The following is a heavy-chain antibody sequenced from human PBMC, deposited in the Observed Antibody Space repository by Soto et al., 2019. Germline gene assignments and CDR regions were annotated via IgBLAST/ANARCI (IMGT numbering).Heavy chain of an antibody. CDR3: ARSSPYIVVRKPTGNQDYYGMDV. CDR1: GGTFSNYT. Sequence: QVQLVQSGAEVKKPGSSVKVFCKAPGGTFSNYTISWVRQAPGQGLEWMGRFVPGFGTTDYEQKFQGRVTITADGSTSTAYMKLSSLRSADTAVYYCARSSPYIVVRKPTGNQDYYGMDVWGQGTTVTVSS. J-gene: IGHJ6*02. CDR2: FVPGFGTT. V-gene: IGHV1-69*01. D-gene: IGHD2-2*01.